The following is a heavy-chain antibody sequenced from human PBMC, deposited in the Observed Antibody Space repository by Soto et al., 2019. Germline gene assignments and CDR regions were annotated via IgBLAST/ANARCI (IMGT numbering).Heavy chain of an antibody. J-gene: IGHJ4*02. D-gene: IGHD1-1*01. CDR3: ATTSTSGTRFDY. CDR1: GGSISTSNW. V-gene: IGHV4-4*02. CDR2: VYHSGST. Sequence: QVQLQESGPGLVKPSGTLSLTCAVSGGSISTSNWWSWVRQPPGKGLEWIGEVYHSGSTNYNPSFKSGVAMSVDKSKNQFSLTLNSVTAADTALYYCATTSTSGTRFDYWGQGSLVTVSS.